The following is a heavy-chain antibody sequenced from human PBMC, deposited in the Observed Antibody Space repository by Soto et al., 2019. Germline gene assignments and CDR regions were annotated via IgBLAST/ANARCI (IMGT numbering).Heavy chain of an antibody. CDR1: GFTLTDYE. J-gene: IGHJ3*02. D-gene: IGHD3-22*01. Sequence: PGGSLRLSCAASGFTLTDYEMNWVRQATGKGLEWVSYISHTSDAIYYADSVRGRFTISRDNAKNTVSLQLNSLRAEDTAVYYCAKDSIAADAFDIWGQGTMVTVSS. CDR3: AKDSIAADAFDI. V-gene: IGHV3-48*03. CDR2: ISHTSDAI.